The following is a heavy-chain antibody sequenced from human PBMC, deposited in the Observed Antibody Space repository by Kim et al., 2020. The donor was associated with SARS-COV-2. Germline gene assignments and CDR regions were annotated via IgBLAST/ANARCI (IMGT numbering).Heavy chain of an antibody. J-gene: IGHJ6*02. V-gene: IGHV1-18*01. CDR1: GYTFTSYG. CDR3: ARDKGYATPYYYHGMDV. Sequence: ASVKVSCKASGYTFTSYGITWVRQAPGQGLEWMGWNSAYNGNTNYAQKLQGRVTMTTVTSTSTAYMELRSLRSDDTAVYYCARDKGYATPYYYHGMDVWGQGTTVTVSS. CDR2: NSAYNGNT. D-gene: IGHD2-15*01.